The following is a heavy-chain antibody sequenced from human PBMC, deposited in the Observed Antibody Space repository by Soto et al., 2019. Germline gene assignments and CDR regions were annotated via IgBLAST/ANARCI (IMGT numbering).Heavy chain of an antibody. J-gene: IGHJ4*02. CDR2: IRSKAYGGTP. Sequence: GGSLRLSCTTSGFTFGDYAVNWARQAPGKGLEWVGFIRSKAYGGTPEYAASVKGRFTISRDDSKSIAYVQMDSLKTEDTAVYYCSRSSTAARGQYLDYWGQGTLVTVSS. CDR3: SRSSTAARGQYLDY. D-gene: IGHD6-6*01. CDR1: GFTFGDYA. V-gene: IGHV3-49*04.